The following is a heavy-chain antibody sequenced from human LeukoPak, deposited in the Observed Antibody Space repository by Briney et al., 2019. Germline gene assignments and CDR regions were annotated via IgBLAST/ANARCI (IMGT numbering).Heavy chain of an antibody. CDR3: ARGPYSYDSSGAFDI. D-gene: IGHD3-22*01. CDR2: FYTSGTI. Sequence: SETLSLTCSVSGDSISLSFYYWGWIRQPPGKGLEWIGRFYTSGTINYNPSLKSRVTLSIDTSKNQFSLKLSSVTAADTAVYFCARGPYSYDSSGAFDIWGQGTMVTVSS. V-gene: IGHV4-61*02. CDR1: GDSISLSFYY. J-gene: IGHJ3*02.